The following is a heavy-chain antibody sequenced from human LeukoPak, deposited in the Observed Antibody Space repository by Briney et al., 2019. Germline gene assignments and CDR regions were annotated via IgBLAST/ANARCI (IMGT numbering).Heavy chain of an antibody. CDR1: GGSFSGYY. CDR3: ARSHYDFWSGYYEGIDY. V-gene: IGHV4-34*01. Sequence: PSETLPLTCAVYGGSFSGYYWSWIRQPPGKGLEWIGEINHSGSTNYNPSLKSRVTISVDTSKNQFSLKLSSVTAADTAVYYCARSHYDFWSGYYEGIDYWGQGTLVTVSS. D-gene: IGHD3-3*01. CDR2: INHSGST. J-gene: IGHJ4*02.